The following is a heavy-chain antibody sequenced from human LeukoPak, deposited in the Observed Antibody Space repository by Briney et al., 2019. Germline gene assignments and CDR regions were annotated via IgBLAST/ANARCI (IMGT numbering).Heavy chain of an antibody. Sequence: GGSLRLSCAASGFTFSSYSMNWVRQAPGKGLEWVSSISSSSSYIYYADSVKGRFTISRDNAKNSLYLQMNSLRAEDTAVYYCARDHGDSSGWYVGRDYYYGMDVWGQGTTVTVSS. CDR3: ARDHGDSSGWYVGRDYYYGMDV. J-gene: IGHJ6*02. CDR1: GFTFSSYS. D-gene: IGHD6-19*01. CDR2: ISSSSSYI. V-gene: IGHV3-21*01.